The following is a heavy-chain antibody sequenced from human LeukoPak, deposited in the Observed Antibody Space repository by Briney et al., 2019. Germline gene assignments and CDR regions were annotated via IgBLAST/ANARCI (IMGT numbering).Heavy chain of an antibody. V-gene: IGHV3-23*01. CDR2: ISDSGDGT. J-gene: IGHJ4*02. Sequence: GGSLRLSCAGSGFTFSSYAMSWVRQSPGKGLEWVSAISDSGDGTYYADSVRARFTISRDNAKNSLYLQMNSLRAEDTAVYYCARRSVGATGEYYFDYWGQGTLVTVSS. CDR3: ARRSVGATGEYYFDY. D-gene: IGHD1-26*01. CDR1: GFTFSSYA.